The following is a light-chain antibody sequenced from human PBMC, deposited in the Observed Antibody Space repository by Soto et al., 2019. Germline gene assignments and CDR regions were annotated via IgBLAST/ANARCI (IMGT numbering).Light chain of an antibody. J-gene: IGKJ3*01. V-gene: IGKV3-15*01. CDR3: HQYNSWPRGT. CDR1: QSVTRN. Sequence: EIVMTQSPATLSVSPGERVTFSCRASQSVTRNLAWYQHKPGQAPRLLISGASTGATGIPARFSGSGSGTEFTLTINSLQSEDSAVYYCHQYNSWPRGTFGPGTKVEIK. CDR2: GAS.